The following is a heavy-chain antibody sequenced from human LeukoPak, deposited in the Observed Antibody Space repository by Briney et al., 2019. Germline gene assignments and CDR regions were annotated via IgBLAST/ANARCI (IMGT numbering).Heavy chain of an antibody. V-gene: IGHV4-61*01. CDR2: IYYSGST. J-gene: IGHJ6*03. Sequence: SETLSLTCTVSGYSISSGYYWGWIRQPPGKGLEWIGYIYYSGSTNYNPSLKSRVTISVDTSKNQFSLKLSSVTAADTAVYYCARRPYYYYYYMDVWGKGTTVTVSS. CDR1: GYSISSGYY. CDR3: ARRPYYYYYYMDV.